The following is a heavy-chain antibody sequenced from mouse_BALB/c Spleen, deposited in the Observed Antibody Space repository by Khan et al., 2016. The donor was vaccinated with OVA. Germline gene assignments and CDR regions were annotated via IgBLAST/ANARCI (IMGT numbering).Heavy chain of an antibody. D-gene: IGHD1-3*01. CDR3: ARLEDI. V-gene: IGHV2-9*02. Sequence: VLLVESGPGLVAPSQSLSITCTVSGFSLTSYGVHWVRQPPGKGLEWLGVIWAGGSTNYNSALMSRLSISKDNSKSQVFLKMNRLQTDDTATYYCARLEDIWGQGTTLTVSS. J-gene: IGHJ2*01. CDR1: GFSLTSYG. CDR2: IWAGGST.